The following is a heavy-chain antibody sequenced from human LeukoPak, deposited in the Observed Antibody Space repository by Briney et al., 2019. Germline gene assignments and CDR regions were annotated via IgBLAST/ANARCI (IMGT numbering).Heavy chain of an antibody. D-gene: IGHD3-22*01. V-gene: IGHV1-2*02. CDR1: GYTFTGYY. CDR3: ARDQTNDSSGYYYVGYYYYGMDV. Sequence: ASVKVSCKASGYTFTGYYMHWVRQAPGQGLEWMGWINPNSGGTNYAQKFQGRVTMTRDTSISTAYMELSSLRSEDTAVYYCARDQTNDSSGYYYVGYYYYGMDVWGQGTTVTVSS. CDR2: INPNSGGT. J-gene: IGHJ6*02.